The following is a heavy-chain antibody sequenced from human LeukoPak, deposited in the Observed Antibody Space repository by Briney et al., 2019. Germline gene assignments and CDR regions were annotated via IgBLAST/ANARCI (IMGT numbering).Heavy chain of an antibody. CDR2: ISPYSGNT. Sequence: ASVKVSCKASGYTFTTYGISWVRQAPGQGLEWMGWISPYSGNTNYAQKLQGRVTVTTDTSTSTAYMELRSLRSDDTALYYCAREGAAYYYMDVWGKGTTVTVSS. CDR1: GYTFTTYG. CDR3: AREGAAYYYMDV. D-gene: IGHD3-16*01. V-gene: IGHV1-18*01. J-gene: IGHJ6*03.